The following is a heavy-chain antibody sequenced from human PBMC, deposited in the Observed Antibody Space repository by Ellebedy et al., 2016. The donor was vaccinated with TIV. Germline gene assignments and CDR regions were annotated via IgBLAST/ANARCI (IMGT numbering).Heavy chain of an antibody. Sequence: PGGSLRLSCAASGFSFSSYWMSWVRQAPGKGLEWVSVIYSGGSTYYAESVKGRFTISRDNSKNTLYLHMNSLRAEDTAVYYCASRSYEYYYYGMDVWGQGTTVTVSS. CDR1: GFSFSSYW. J-gene: IGHJ6*02. CDR3: ASRSYEYYYYGMDV. V-gene: IGHV3-53*01. CDR2: IYSGGST. D-gene: IGHD3-16*01.